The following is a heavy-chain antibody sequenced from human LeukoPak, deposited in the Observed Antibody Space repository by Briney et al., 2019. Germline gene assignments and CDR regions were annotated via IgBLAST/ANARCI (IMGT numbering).Heavy chain of an antibody. J-gene: IGHJ4*02. V-gene: IGHV1-69*13. D-gene: IGHD5-18*01. Sequence: SVKVSCKASGGTFSSYAISWVRQAPGQGLEWMGGIIPIFGTANYAQKFQGRVTITADESTSTAYMELSSLRSEDTAVYYCAKTDAAMVYEYYFDYWGQGTLVTVSS. CDR3: AKTDAAMVYEYYFDY. CDR1: GGTFSSYA. CDR2: IIPIFGTA.